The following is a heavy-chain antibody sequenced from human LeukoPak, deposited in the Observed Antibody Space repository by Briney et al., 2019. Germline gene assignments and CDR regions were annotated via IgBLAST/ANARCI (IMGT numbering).Heavy chain of an antibody. CDR1: GFTFSNHG. Sequence: GGSLRLSCAASGFTFSNHGMHWVRQAQGRGLEWVANIWYDGSQEYYADTVKGRFTISRDISKNTLYLQMNSLRAEDTAVYYCARDLAAARLDFRGQGTLVTVSS. CDR2: IWYDGSQE. D-gene: IGHD6-6*01. J-gene: IGHJ4*02. V-gene: IGHV3-33*01. CDR3: ARDLAAARLDF.